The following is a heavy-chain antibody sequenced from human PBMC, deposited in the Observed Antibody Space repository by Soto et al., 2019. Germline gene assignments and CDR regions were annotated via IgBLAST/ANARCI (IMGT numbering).Heavy chain of an antibody. CDR1: GFTFSSYS. D-gene: IGHD2-2*02. V-gene: IGHV3-21*01. CDR3: ARESGDPVASYQLLYISWFDP. Sequence: EVQLVESGGGLVKPGGSLRLSCAASGFTFSSYSMNWVRQAPGKGLEWVSSISSSSSYIYYADSVKGRFTISRDNAKNSLYLQMNSLRAEDTAVYYCARESGDPVASYQLLYISWFDPWGQGTLVTVSS. CDR2: ISSSSSYI. J-gene: IGHJ5*02.